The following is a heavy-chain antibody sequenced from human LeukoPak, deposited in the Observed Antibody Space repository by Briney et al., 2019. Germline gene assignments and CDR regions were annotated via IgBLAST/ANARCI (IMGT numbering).Heavy chain of an antibody. Sequence: PSETLSLTCTVSGGSTSSSSYYWGWIRQPPGKWLEWIGSIYYSGSTYYNPSLKSRVTISVDTSKNQFSLKLSSVTAADPAVYYFAGRDVDYGDYVDYWGQGTLVTVSS. CDR2: IYYSGST. V-gene: IGHV4-39*01. CDR1: GGSTSSSSYY. CDR3: AGRDVDYGDYVDY. D-gene: IGHD4-17*01. J-gene: IGHJ4*02.